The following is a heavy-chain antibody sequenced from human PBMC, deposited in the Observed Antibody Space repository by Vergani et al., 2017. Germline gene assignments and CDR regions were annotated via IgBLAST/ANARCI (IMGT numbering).Heavy chain of an antibody. J-gene: IGHJ6*03. V-gene: IGHV3-74*01. CDR1: GFTFSDHY. CDR2: INSDGDST. Sequence: VQLVESGGGLVQPGGSLRLSCAASGFTFSDHYMDWVRQAPGKGLIWVSRINSDGDSTSYADSVKGRFTISRDNAKNTMYLQMDSLRAEDTAVYYCARDGWELLDYFYYMDVWGKGTTVTVSS. CDR3: ARDGWELLDYFYYMDV. D-gene: IGHD1-26*01.